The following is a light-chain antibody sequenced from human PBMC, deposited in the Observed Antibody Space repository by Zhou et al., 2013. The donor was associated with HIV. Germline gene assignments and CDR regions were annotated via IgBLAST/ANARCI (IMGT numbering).Light chain of an antibody. V-gene: IGKV1-9*01. CDR3: QQLNSYPLT. J-gene: IGKJ4*01. CDR2: AAS. Sequence: DIQLTQSPSFLSASVGDSVTITCRASQGISSYLAWYQQKPGKAPKVLIYAASVLQSGVPSRFSGSGSGTEFTLTISSLQPEDFATYYCQQLNSYPLTFGGRDQGGDQT. CDR1: QGISSY.